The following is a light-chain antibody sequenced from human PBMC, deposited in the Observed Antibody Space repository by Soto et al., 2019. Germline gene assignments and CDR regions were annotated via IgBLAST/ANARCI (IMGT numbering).Light chain of an antibody. CDR2: GSS. Sequence: ILLTQSPGTLSLSPGERATLSCSASQIVSSSFLAWYQQKTGQAPRLLIYGSSSRTTGIPDRLSGSGSGTDFTITISRLEPEDFAVYYCQQYGSSPSTFGGVTQVAIK. CDR1: QIVSSSF. V-gene: IGKV3-20*01. CDR3: QQYGSSPST. J-gene: IGKJ4*01.